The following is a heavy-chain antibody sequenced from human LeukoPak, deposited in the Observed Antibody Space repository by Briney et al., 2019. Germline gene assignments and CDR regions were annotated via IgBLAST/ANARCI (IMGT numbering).Heavy chain of an antibody. CDR1: GYTFTDYY. CDR3: ATDQGGITGTFYYFDY. J-gene: IGHJ4*02. Sequence: GASVKVSCKASGYTFTDYYMHWVQQAPGKGLEWMGRVDPEDGETIYAEKFQGRVTITADTSTDTAYMELSSLRSEDTAVYYCATDQGGITGTFYYFDYWGQGTLVTVSS. CDR2: VDPEDGET. D-gene: IGHD1-20*01. V-gene: IGHV1-69-2*01.